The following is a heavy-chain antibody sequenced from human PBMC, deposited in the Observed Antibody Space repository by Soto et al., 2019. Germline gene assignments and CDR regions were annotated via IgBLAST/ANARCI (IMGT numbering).Heavy chain of an antibody. CDR2: TYYRSKWYN. CDR3: ARGRYCTNGVCYRDYYYYGMDV. V-gene: IGHV6-1*01. CDR1: GDSVSSNSAA. J-gene: IGHJ6*02. D-gene: IGHD2-8*01. Sequence: PSQTLSLTCAISGDSVSSNSAAWNWIRQSPSRGLEWLGRTYYRSKWYNDYAVSVKSRITINPDTSKNQFSLQLNSVTPEDTAVYYCARGRYCTNGVCYRDYYYYGMDVWGQGTKVTVSS.